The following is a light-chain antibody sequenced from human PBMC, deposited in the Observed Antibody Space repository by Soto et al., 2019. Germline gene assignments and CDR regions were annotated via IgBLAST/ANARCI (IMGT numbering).Light chain of an antibody. J-gene: IGKJ4*01. CDR2: EAS. V-gene: IGKV1-9*01. CDR1: QGISSS. CDR3: KQLNTYPLT. Sequence: DIQLTQSPFFLSASVGDRVTITCRASQGISSSLAWYQQKPGKAPKLLIYEASTLQSGVQSRFSGSGSGTEFTLTLSSLQPEDCATYYCKQLNTYPLTFSGGTKVEIK.